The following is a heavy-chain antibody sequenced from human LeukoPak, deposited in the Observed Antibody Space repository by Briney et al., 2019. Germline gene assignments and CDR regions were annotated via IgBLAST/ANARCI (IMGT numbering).Heavy chain of an antibody. J-gene: IGHJ3*02. CDR1: GYTFTGYY. D-gene: IGHD3-10*01. V-gene: IGHV1-2*02. CDR3: ARFNFITMVRGPWAFDI. Sequence: GASVKVSCKASGYTFTGYYMHWVRQAPGQGLEWMGWINPNSGGTNYAQKFQGRVTMTRDTSISTAYMELSRLRSDDTAVYYCARFNFITMVRGPWAFDIWGQGTMVTVSS. CDR2: INPNSGGT.